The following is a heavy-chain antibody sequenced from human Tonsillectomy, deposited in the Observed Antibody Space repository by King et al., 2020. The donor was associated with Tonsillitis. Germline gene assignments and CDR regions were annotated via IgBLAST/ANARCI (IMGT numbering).Heavy chain of an antibody. CDR3: ARAVKFEKLSTLFDY. V-gene: IGHV4-39*07. CDR1: GVSISSSAYY. J-gene: IGHJ4*02. Sequence: QLQESGPGLVKPSETLSLTCTVSGVSISSSAYYWGWIRQPPGKGLEWLGNIYYSGNTYYSPSLKSRVTMSVDTSKNQFSLKLSSVTAADTAVYYCARAVKFEKLSTLFDYWGQGTLVTVSS. CDR2: IYYSGNT. D-gene: IGHD3-16*02.